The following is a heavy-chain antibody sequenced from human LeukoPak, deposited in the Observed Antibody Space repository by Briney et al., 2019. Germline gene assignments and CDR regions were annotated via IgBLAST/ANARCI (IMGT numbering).Heavy chain of an antibody. D-gene: IGHD1-26*01. CDR1: GFTFSSFT. V-gene: IGHV3-21*01. J-gene: IGHJ4*02. CDR3: ARGVGATTHYFDF. CDR2: ISSNSDYI. Sequence: KSGGSLRLSCVASGFTFSSFTMDWVRRAPGKGLEWVSSISSNSDYIYYADSVKGRFTISRDNAKNSLYLQMTSLRAEDTAVYFCARGVGATTHYFDFWGRGALVTVSS.